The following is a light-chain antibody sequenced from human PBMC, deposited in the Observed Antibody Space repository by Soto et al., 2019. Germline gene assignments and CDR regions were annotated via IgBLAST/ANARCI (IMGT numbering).Light chain of an antibody. CDR2: LNSDGSH. V-gene: IGLV4-69*01. CDR1: GGHSTYA. CDR3: QTWGTAIHDVV. Sequence: QSVLTQSPSASASLGASVKLTCTLSGGHSTYAIAWHQQQPEKGPRYLMKLNSDGSHSKGDGIPDRFSGSSSGAERHLTISSLQSEDEADYYCQTWGTAIHDVVFGGGTKVTVL. J-gene: IGLJ2*01.